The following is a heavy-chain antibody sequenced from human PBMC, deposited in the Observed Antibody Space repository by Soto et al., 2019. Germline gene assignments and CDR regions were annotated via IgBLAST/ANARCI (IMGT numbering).Heavy chain of an antibody. CDR3: AKDKGIALNLFDY. Sequence: EVQLVESGGGLVQPGRSLRLSCAASGFTFDDYAMHWVRQAPGKGLEWVSGISWNSGRIGYADSVKGRFTISRDNAKNSLYLQMTSLRAEETALYYCAKDKGIALNLFDYWGQGTLVTVSS. CDR2: ISWNSGRI. CDR1: GFTFDDYA. D-gene: IGHD6-13*01. V-gene: IGHV3-9*01. J-gene: IGHJ4*02.